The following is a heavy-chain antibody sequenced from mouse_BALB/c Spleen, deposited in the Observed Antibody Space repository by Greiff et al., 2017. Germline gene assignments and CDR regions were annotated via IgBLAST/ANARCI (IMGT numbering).Heavy chain of an antibody. Sequence: VQLKESGGGLVQPGGSMKLSCVASGFTFSNYWMNWVRQSPEKGLEWVAEIRLKSNNYATHYAESVKGRFTISRDDSKSSVYLQMNNLRAEDTGIYYCTRSYYYGSSPFAYWGQGTLVTVSA. D-gene: IGHD1-1*01. CDR2: IRLKSNNYAT. CDR1: GFTFSNYW. J-gene: IGHJ3*01. V-gene: IGHV6-6*02. CDR3: TRSYYYGSSPFAY.